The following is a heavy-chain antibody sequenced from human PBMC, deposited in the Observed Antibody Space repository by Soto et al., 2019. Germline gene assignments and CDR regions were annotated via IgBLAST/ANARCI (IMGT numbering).Heavy chain of an antibody. CDR3: ARLYSSSKDYYYYVLDF. CDR2: IYPGDSDT. Sequence: SLKISCKGSGYSFTSYWIGWVRQMPGKGLEWMGIIYPGDSDTRYSPSFQGQVTISADKSISTAYLQWSSLKASDTAMYYCARLYSSSKDYYYYVLDFSAQGSSVIGSS. V-gene: IGHV5-51*01. J-gene: IGHJ6*02. D-gene: IGHD6-6*01. CDR1: GYSFTSYW.